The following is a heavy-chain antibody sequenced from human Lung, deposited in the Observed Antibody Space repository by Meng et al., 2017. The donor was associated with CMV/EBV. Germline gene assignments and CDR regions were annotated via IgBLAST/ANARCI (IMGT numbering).Heavy chain of an antibody. J-gene: IGHJ6*02. CDR2: ISSSSSYI. Sequence: GESXKISCAASGFTFSSYSMNWVRQAPGKGLEWVSSISSSSSYIYYADSVKGRFTISRDNAKNSLYLQMNSLRAEDTAVYYCARDSSSSYYYYYYYGMDVWGQGTTVTVSS. V-gene: IGHV3-21*01. CDR1: GFTFSSYS. CDR3: ARDSSSSYYYYYYYGMDV. D-gene: IGHD6-6*01.